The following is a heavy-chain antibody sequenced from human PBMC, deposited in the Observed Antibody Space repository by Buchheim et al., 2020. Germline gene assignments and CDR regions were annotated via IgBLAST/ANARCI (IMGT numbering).Heavy chain of an antibody. CDR2: INPVSGTT. CDR3: ARASFRPGGYYEDLDV. J-gene: IGHJ3*01. Sequence: QVRLVQSGAEVKKPGSSVKVSCKGSGYTFFSYDIHWIRQAPGQGLEWMGGINPVSGTTDYSQKFQGRVSMTKSTSMSTAYLELSGLKSEETAVYFCARASFRPGGYYEDLDVWG. CDR1: GYTFFSYD. V-gene: IGHV1-8*02. D-gene: IGHD3-3*01.